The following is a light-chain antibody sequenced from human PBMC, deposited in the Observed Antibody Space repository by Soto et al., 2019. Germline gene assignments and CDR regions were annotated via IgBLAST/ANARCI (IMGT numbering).Light chain of an antibody. CDR3: QQYETYSWT. CDR1: QSVSSW. CDR2: DAS. J-gene: IGKJ1*01. Sequence: DIQMTQSPSTLSASVGDRVTITCRASQSVSSWLAWYQQKPGKAPKLLIYDASSLESGVPSRFSGSGSGTDFTLTISSLQPDDSATYYCQQYETYSWTFGQGTKVEIK. V-gene: IGKV1-5*01.